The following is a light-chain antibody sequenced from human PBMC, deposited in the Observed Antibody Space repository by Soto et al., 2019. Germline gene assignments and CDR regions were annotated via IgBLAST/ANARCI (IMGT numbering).Light chain of an antibody. Sequence: DVQMTQSPSSLSASIGDRVTITCQASQDIRNYLNWYQQKPGKAPNLLIYDVSNLDTGVPSRFSGSRSGTDFTFTISSLQPEDIATYYCQQYDLLPYTFGQGNKLEIK. CDR1: QDIRNY. CDR3: QQYDLLPYT. CDR2: DVS. V-gene: IGKV1-33*01. J-gene: IGKJ2*01.